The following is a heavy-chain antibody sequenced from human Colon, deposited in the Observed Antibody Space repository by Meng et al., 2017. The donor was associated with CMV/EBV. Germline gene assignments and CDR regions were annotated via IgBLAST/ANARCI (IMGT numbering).Heavy chain of an antibody. CDR3: ARGAWTDPSSQFGD. CDR2: VYYSGRT. J-gene: IGHJ4*02. Sequence: SETLSLTCTVSGGSISDYYWSWIRQSPGKGLEWFGYVYYSGRTDYNPSLEGRATISLDMSKKQISLKLSSVTAADTAVYYCARGAWTDPSSQFGDWGQGTLVTVSS. V-gene: IGHV4-59*01. CDR1: GGSISDYY. D-gene: IGHD1-1*01.